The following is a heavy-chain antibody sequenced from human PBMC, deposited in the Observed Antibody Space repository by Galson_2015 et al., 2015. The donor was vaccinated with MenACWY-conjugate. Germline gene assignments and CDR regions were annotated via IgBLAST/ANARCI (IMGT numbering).Heavy chain of an antibody. V-gene: IGHV4-61*09. CDR3: ARGFHY. J-gene: IGHJ4*02. CDR2: IYPSGNT. Sequence: LSLTCTVSGGSVNTGDSYWCWIRQPAGKELEWIGQIYPSGNTNYNPSLRSRVTISLDTSKNQFSLEPNSVTAADTAVYFCARGFHYWGQGILVTVSS. CDR1: GGSVNTGDSY.